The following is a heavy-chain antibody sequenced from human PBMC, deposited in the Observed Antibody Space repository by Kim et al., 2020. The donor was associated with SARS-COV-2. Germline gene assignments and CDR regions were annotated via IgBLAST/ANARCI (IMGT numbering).Heavy chain of an antibody. D-gene: IGHD3-10*01. Sequence: ASVKVSCKVSGYTLTELSMHWVRQAPGKGLEWMGGFDPEDGETIYAQKFQGRVTMTEDTSTDTAYMELSSLRSEDTAVYYCATDITMVRGAGFDPWGQGTLVTVSS. V-gene: IGHV1-24*01. CDR1: GYTLTELS. CDR2: FDPEDGET. CDR3: ATDITMVRGAGFDP. J-gene: IGHJ5*02.